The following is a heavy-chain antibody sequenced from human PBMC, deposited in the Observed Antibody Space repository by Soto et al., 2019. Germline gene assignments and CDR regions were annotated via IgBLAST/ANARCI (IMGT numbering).Heavy chain of an antibody. CDR1: GFTFSSYA. D-gene: IGHD5-12*01. CDR3: TTGGYGLLDY. V-gene: IGHV3-23*01. CDR2: VSYNGGST. Sequence: GGSLRLSCAASGFTFSSYAMTWVRQATGKGMEWVSTVSYNGGSTYYTDSVKGRFTVSRDNSKNTLYLQMNSLRAEDTVIYYCTTGGYGLLDYWGQGSLVTVSA. J-gene: IGHJ4*02.